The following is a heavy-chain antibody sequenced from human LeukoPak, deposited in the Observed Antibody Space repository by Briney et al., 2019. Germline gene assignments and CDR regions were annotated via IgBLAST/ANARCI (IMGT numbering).Heavy chain of an antibody. CDR1: GGSFSGYY. CDR3: ARGRGGSYYFDY. V-gene: IGHV4-34*01. CDR2: INHSGST. D-gene: IGHD2-15*01. Sequence: RSSETLSLTCAVYGGSFSGYYWSWIRQPPGKGLEWIGEINHSGSTNYNPSLKSRVTISVDTSKNQFSLKLSSVTAADTAVYYCARGRGGSYYFDYWSQGTLVTVSS. J-gene: IGHJ4*02.